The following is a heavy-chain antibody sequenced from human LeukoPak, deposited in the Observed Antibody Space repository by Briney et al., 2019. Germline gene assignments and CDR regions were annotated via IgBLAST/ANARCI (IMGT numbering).Heavy chain of an antibody. J-gene: IGHJ6*02. Sequence: SQTLSLTCAISGDSVSSNSAAWNWIRQSPSRGLEWLVRTYYRSKWYNDYAVSVKSRITINPDTSKNQFSLQLNSVTPEDTAVYYCARGCSTDSRGHYYGLDVWGQGTTVTASS. CDR1: GDSVSSNSAA. V-gene: IGHV6-1*01. CDR3: ARGCSTDSRGHYYGLDV. D-gene: IGHD3-10*02. CDR2: TYYRSKWYN.